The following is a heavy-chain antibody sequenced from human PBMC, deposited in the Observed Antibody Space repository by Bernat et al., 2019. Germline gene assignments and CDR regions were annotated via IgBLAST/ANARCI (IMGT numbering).Heavy chain of an antibody. CDR2: ISSGSSYI. Sequence: EVQLVESGGGLVKPGGSLRLSCAASGFTFSSYSMNWVRQAPGKGLEWVSSISSGSSYIYYADSVKGRFTITRDNAKNALYLQMNRLRAEDTAVYYCAVNQKGNYWGQGTLVTVSS. J-gene: IGHJ4*02. D-gene: IGHD1-14*01. CDR3: AVNQKGNY. CDR1: GFTFSSYS. V-gene: IGHV3-21*01.